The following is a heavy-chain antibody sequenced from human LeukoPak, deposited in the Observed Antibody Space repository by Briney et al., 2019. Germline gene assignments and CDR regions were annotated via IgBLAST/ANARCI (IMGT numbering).Heavy chain of an antibody. J-gene: IGHJ6*03. CDR1: GGSIGTYY. CDR3: ARAPVVPAAYYYYMDV. V-gene: IGHV4-59*08. D-gene: IGHD2-2*01. CDR2: IYYTGST. Sequence: PSETLSLTCTVSGGSIGTYYWSWIRQPPGRGLEWIGYIYYTGSTDYNPSLKSRVTMPVDTSINQFSLKLSSVTAADTAVYYCARAPVVPAAYYYYMDVWGKGTTVTVSS.